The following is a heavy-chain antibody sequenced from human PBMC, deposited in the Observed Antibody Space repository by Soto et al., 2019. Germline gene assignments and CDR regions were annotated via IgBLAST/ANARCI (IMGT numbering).Heavy chain of an antibody. CDR1: GFNLGSYG. V-gene: IGHV3-23*01. CDR2: LTASGLNT. Sequence: EVQLLESGGGLVQPGGSLRLSCSASGFNLGSYGMSWVRQAPGKGLEWVSGLTASGLNTYYTDSVKGRFTISRDNSRNTVYLQMSGLRVEDTAVFHCAKGLGNAKDVWGQGTTVTVSS. D-gene: IGHD2-8*01. CDR3: AKGLGNAKDV. J-gene: IGHJ6*02.